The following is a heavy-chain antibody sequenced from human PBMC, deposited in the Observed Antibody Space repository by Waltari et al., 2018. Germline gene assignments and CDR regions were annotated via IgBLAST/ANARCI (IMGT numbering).Heavy chain of an antibody. CDR1: GYRFTGYY. Sequence: QVQLVQSGAEVTKPGASVKVSCKASGYRFTGYYLHWLRQAPGQGLAWMGRISPDSGVTRYAQNLQGMVTMTRDTSTNTAYMELNSLTSDDTAVYYCARGRNDLSAFFDPWGQGTLVAVSS. V-gene: IGHV1-2*06. CDR3: ARGRNDLSAFFDP. D-gene: IGHD2-21*02. CDR2: ISPDSGVT. J-gene: IGHJ5*02.